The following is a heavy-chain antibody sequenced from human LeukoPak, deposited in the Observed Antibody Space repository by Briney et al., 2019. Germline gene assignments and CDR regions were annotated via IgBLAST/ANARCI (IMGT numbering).Heavy chain of an antibody. J-gene: IGHJ4*02. CDR2: ISAYNGNT. CDR3: ARDRYSSGWYVPAY. V-gene: IGHV1-18*01. D-gene: IGHD6-19*01. CDR1: GYTFTSYG. Sequence: ASVNVSCKASGYTFTSYGISWVRQAPGQPLEWMGWISAYNGNTNYAQKLQGRVTMTTDTSTSTAYMELRSLRSDATAVYYCARDRYSSGWYVPAYWGQGTLVTVSS.